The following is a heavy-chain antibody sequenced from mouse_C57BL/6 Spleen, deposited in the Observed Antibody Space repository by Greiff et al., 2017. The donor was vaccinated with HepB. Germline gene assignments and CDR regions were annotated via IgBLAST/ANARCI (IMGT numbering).Heavy chain of an antibody. CDR3: ARGGYDSYWYFDV. J-gene: IGHJ1*03. V-gene: IGHV1-50*01. Sequence: VQLQQPGAELVKPGASVKLSCKASGYTFTSYWMQWVKQRPGQGLEWIGEIDPSDSYTNYNQKFKGKATLTVDTSSSTAYMQLSSLTSEDSAVYYCARGGYDSYWYFDVWGTGTTVTVSS. CDR1: GYTFTSYW. D-gene: IGHD2-3*01. CDR2: IDPSDSYT.